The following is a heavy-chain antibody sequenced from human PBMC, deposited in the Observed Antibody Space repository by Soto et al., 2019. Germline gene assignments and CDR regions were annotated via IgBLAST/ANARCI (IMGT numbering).Heavy chain of an antibody. D-gene: IGHD2-8*02. CDR2: ILVGGST. CDR3: AKATATGGGAFEI. CDR1: GFICSSYD. Sequence: GGLRLSCAVSGFICSSYDMSWVRQAPGKGLEWVSTILVGGSTHYEDSVKGRFTISRDTSKNTVYLQMNSLTAGDTAVYYCAKATATGGGAFEIYGQGTMVTVS. V-gene: IGHV3-23*01. J-gene: IGHJ3*02.